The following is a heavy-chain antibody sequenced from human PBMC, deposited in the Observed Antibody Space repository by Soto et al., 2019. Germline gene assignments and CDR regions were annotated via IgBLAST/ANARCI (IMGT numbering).Heavy chain of an antibody. V-gene: IGHV1-69*02. CDR3: ARIIAAAGTTRDLHYYYYGMDV. J-gene: IGHJ6*02. CDR1: GGTFSSYT. D-gene: IGHD6-13*01. Sequence: SVKVSCKASGGTFSSYTISWVRQAPGQGLEWMGRIIPILGIANYAQKFQGRVTITADKSTSTAYMELSSLRSEDTAVYYCARIIAAAGTTRDLHYYYYGMDVWGQGTTVTVSS. CDR2: IIPILGIA.